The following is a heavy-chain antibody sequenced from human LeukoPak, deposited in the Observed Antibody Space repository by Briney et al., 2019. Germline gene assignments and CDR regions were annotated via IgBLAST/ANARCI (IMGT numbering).Heavy chain of an antibody. Sequence: TGGSLRLSCAASGFTFNSYWMDWVRQAPGKGLGWVANIKRGGSEKYYVDSVKGRFTISRDNAKNSLDLQMNSLRVEDTAVYYCARLGPASNGWPESFDYWGQGTLVTVSS. CDR2: IKRGGSEK. D-gene: IGHD6-19*01. CDR3: ARLGPASNGWPESFDY. CDR1: GFTFNSYW. V-gene: IGHV3-7*03. J-gene: IGHJ4*02.